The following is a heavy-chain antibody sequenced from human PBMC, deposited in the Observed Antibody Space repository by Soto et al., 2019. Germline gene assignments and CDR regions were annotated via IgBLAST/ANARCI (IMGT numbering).Heavy chain of an antibody. J-gene: IGHJ5*02. CDR3: ARDHSYPSYYYDSSGYYNWFDL. Sequence: GGSLRLSCAASGFTFSSYSMNWVRQAPGKGLEWVSSISSSSSYIYYADSVKGRFTISRDNAKNSLYLQMNSLRAEDTAVYYCARDHSYPSYYYDSSGYYNWFDLWGQGTVVTVSS. D-gene: IGHD3-22*01. V-gene: IGHV3-21*01. CDR1: GFTFSSYS. CDR2: ISSSSSYI.